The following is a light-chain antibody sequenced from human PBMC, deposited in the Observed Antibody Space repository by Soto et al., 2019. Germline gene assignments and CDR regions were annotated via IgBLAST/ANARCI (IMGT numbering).Light chain of an antibody. J-gene: IGKJ4*01. CDR1: QSISSW. CDR2: DAS. V-gene: IGKV1-5*01. Sequence: DVHINHSASTLSAYVGDRVRITCRASQSISSWLAWYQQKPGKAPKLLIYDASSLESGVPSRFSGSGSGTEFTLTISSLQPDDFATYYCQQYNSYLLPFCGGTNVDI. CDR3: QQYNSYLLP.